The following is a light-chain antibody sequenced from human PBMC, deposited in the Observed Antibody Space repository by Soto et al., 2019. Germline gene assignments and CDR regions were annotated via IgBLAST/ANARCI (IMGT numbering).Light chain of an antibody. CDR3: QQYGLSLLT. CDR1: QSVSGSS. V-gene: IGKV3-20*01. Sequence: EIVLTQSPGTLSLSPGERATLSCRAGQSVSGSSLAWYHKKPGQAPRLLIYGASTRATGIPDRFSGSGSGTDFTLTISRLEPEDFAVYYCQQYGLSLLTFGGGTKVEIK. CDR2: GAS. J-gene: IGKJ4*01.